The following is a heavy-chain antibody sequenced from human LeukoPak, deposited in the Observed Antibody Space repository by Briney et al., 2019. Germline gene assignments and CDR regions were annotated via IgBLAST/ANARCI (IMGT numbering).Heavy chain of an antibody. CDR1: EFSFINYW. CDR3: ARPLDFGGNSNWYFDL. CDR2: IYPGGSDT. Sequence: GESLKISCKGTEFSFINYWIAWVRQMPGKGLEWMGIIYPGGSDTKISPSFEGQVTISADKSISTAYLHLSGLKASDTAMYYCARPLDFGGNSNWYFDLWGRGTLLTVSS. J-gene: IGHJ2*01. D-gene: IGHD4-23*01. V-gene: IGHV5-51*01.